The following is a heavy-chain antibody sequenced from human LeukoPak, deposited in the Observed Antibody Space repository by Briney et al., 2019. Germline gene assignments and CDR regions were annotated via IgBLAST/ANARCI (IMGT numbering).Heavy chain of an antibody. D-gene: IGHD3-22*01. CDR1: GGSISGYY. V-gene: IGHV4-59*01. CDR2: IYYSGST. Sequence: SETLSLTCTVSGGSISGYYWSWIRQPPGKGLEWIGYIYYSGSTNYNPSLKSRVTISVDTSKNQFSLKLSSVTAADTAVYYCARGGKYYYDSSGYIDYWGQGTLVTVSS. J-gene: IGHJ4*02. CDR3: ARGGKYYYDSSGYIDY.